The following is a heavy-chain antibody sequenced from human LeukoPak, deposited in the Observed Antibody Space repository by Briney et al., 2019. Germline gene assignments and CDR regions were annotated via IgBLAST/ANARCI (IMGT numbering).Heavy chain of an antibody. V-gene: IGHV3-30*02. CDR2: IRYDGSNK. J-gene: IGHJ4*02. D-gene: IGHD3-3*01. CDR1: GFTFSSYG. Sequence: GGSLRLSCAASGFTFSSYGMHWVRQAPGKGLEWVAFIRYDGSNKYYADSVKGRFTISRDNSKNTLYLQMNSLRAEDTAVYHCAKDIYDFWSGSFDYWGQGTLVTVSS. CDR3: AKDIYDFWSGSFDY.